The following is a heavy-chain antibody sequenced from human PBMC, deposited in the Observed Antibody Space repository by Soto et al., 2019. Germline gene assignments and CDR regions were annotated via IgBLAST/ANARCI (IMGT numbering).Heavy chain of an antibody. V-gene: IGHV1-69*13. CDR2: IIPMFGTA. CDR1: GGTISSYA. D-gene: IGHD3-22*01. CDR3: ARSRANYYDSRGYYYSTFDY. J-gene: IGHJ4*02. Sequence: GASVKVSCKTSGGTISSYAISWVRQAPGQGLEWMGGIIPMFGTANYAQKFQGRVTITADESTSTAYMELSSLRSEDTAVYYCARSRANYYDSRGYYYSTFDYWGQGTLVTVSS.